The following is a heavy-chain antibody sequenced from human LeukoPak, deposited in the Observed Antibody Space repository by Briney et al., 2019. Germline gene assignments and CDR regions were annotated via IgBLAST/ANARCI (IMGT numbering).Heavy chain of an antibody. J-gene: IGHJ4*02. CDR1: GYTFTSSD. V-gene: IGHV1-8*01. CDR3: ARGGSGSYYVLY. CDR2: MNPNSGKT. Sequence: ASVKVSCKASGYTFTSSDINWVRQATGQGLEWRGWMNPNSGKTGYAQKFKGRVTITRNTSISTAYMELSSLRSEDTAVYYCARGGSGSYYVLYWGQGTLVTVSS. D-gene: IGHD3-10*01.